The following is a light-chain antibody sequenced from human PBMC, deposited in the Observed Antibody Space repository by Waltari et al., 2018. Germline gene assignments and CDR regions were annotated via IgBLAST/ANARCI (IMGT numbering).Light chain of an antibody. CDR1: QAITNY. J-gene: IGKJ3*01. CDR3: QRYDNLPVFA. CDR2: DAS. Sequence: DIQLTQSPSSLSASVGDRVTITCQASQAITNYLNWYQQKPGKALKLLIYDASNLQTGVPSRFSGSQSGTEFTFTIASLQPEDVATYYCQRYDNLPVFAFGPGTKVNIK. V-gene: IGKV1-33*01.